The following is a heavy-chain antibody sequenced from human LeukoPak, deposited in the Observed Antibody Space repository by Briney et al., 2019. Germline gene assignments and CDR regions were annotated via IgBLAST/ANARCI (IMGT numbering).Heavy chain of an antibody. J-gene: IGHJ4*02. CDR2: INHSGST. D-gene: IGHD6-13*01. CDR3: ARVGAGQQLDY. V-gene: IGHV4-34*01. CDR1: GGSFSGYY. Sequence: SETLSLTCAVYGGSFSGYYWSWIRQPPGKGMEWIGEINHSGSTNYNPSLKSRVTISVDTSKNQFSLKMSSVTAADTAVYYCARVGAGQQLDYWGQGTLVTVSS.